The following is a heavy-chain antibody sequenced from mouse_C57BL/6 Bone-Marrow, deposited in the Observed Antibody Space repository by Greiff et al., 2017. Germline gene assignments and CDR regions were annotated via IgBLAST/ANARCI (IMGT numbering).Heavy chain of an antibody. V-gene: IGHV5-4*01. CDR3: EREPLYYGYSDY. CDR1: GFTFSSYA. CDR2: ISDGGSYT. D-gene: IGHD2-1*01. Sequence: EVQGVESGGGLVKPGGSLKLSCAASGFTFSSYAMSWVRQTPEKRLEWVATISDGGSYTYYPDNVKGRFTISRDNANNNLYLQMSHLKSEDTAMYYCEREPLYYGYSDYGGQGTTLTVSS. J-gene: IGHJ2*01.